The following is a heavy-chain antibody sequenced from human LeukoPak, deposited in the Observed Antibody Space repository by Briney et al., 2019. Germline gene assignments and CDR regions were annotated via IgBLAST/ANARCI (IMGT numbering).Heavy chain of an antibody. V-gene: IGHV3-30*02. CDR3: AKDSRAALTPGYFDY. D-gene: IGHD6-25*01. CDR1: GFTFSSYG. Sequence: GGSLRLSCAASGFTFSSYGMHWVRQAPGKGLEWVAFIRNDGSNKYYADSVKGRFTISRDTSKNTLYLQMNSLRAEDTAVYYCAKDSRAALTPGYFDYWGKGTLVTVSS. J-gene: IGHJ4*02. CDR2: IRNDGSNK.